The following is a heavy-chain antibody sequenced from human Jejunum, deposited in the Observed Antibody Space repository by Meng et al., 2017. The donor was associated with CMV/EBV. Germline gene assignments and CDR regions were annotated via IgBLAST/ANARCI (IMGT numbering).Heavy chain of an antibody. CDR1: GFTFSSYA. Sequence: LSCAASGFTFSSYAMAWVRQAPGKGLEWISTLSGSGVTTSYAASVKGRFTISRDNSKNTLYLQMNSLRGEDTAVYYCTRDSPVRFDFWGQGTLVTVSS. J-gene: IGHJ4*02. V-gene: IGHV3-23*01. CDR2: LSGSGVTT. CDR3: TRDSPVRFDF. D-gene: IGHD4-17*01.